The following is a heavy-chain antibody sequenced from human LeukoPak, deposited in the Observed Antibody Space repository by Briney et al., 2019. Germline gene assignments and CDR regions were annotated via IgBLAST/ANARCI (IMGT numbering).Heavy chain of an antibody. CDR3: AKSSPPPLRY. J-gene: IGHJ4*02. CDR2: FSGSGGRT. Sequence: GGCLRLSCAVSTLILSGNYMSWVRHPPGKGLEWVSAFSGSGGRTYYADSVKGRLTISRDNSKNTVYLEMNSLRAEDTAVYYCAKSSPPPLRYWGQGTLVTVSS. V-gene: IGHV3-23*01. CDR1: TLILSGNY.